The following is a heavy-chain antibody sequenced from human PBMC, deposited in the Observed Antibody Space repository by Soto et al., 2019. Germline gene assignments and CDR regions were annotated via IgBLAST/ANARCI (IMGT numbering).Heavy chain of an antibody. V-gene: IGHV3-30*18. Sequence: PGGSLRLSCAASGFTFSSYDIYWVRQAPGKGLEWVAVISDDGSNKYYADSVKGRFTISRDNSKNTVSLQMNSLRDEDTALYFCAKGHLWIDYWGQGTLVTVSS. CDR1: GFTFSSYD. CDR2: ISDDGSNK. J-gene: IGHJ4*02. CDR3: AKGHLWIDY. D-gene: IGHD3-10*01.